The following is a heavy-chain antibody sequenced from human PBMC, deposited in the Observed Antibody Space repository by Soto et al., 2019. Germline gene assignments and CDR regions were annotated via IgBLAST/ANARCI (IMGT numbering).Heavy chain of an antibody. CDR2: ISYDGSNK. J-gene: IGHJ6*02. CDR1: GFTFSSYA. D-gene: IGHD1-1*01. Sequence: QVQLVESGGGVVQPGRSLRLSCAASGFTFSSYAMHWVRQAPGKGLEWVAVISYDGSNKYYADSVKGRFTISRDNSKNTLYLQMNSLRAEDTAVYYCARSNDPDYYYYYGMDVWGQGTTVTVSS. CDR3: ARSNDPDYYYYYGMDV. V-gene: IGHV3-30-3*01.